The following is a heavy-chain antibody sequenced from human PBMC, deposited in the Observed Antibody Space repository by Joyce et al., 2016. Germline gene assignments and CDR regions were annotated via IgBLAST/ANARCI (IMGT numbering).Heavy chain of an antibody. CDR2: SVVGSADT. D-gene: IGHD2-21*02. V-gene: IGHV1-58*02. Sequence: QMQLVQSGPEVKKPGTSVKVSCKASGFTFASSAMQWVRQARGQGLELMGWSVVGSADTNYAQKFHERVTIPRVLSTRTTYMELTSLRAEDTAVYYCAAAPSIAVTADDAFDVWGQGTMVTVAS. CDR1: GFTFASSA. CDR3: AAAPSIAVTADDAFDV. J-gene: IGHJ3*01.